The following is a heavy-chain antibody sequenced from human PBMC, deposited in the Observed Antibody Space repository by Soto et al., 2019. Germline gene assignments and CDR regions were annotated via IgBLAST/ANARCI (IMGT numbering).Heavy chain of an antibody. CDR3: GTIHSGSSEDDFEV. D-gene: IGHD6-19*01. CDR2: ISGSGGVT. Sequence: EVQLLESGGGLVQPGGSQRLSCAASGFTFSSYAMSWVRQGPGKGLELVTIISGSGGVTDYADSVKGRFTVSRDNSKNTMYLELNSLTAGETVIYYCGTIHSGSSEDDFEVWGQGTVVTVSS. J-gene: IGHJ3*01. CDR1: GFTFSSYA. V-gene: IGHV3-23*01.